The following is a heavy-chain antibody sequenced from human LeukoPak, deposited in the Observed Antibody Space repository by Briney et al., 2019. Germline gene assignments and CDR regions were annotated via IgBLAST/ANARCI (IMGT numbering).Heavy chain of an antibody. J-gene: IGHJ4*02. D-gene: IGHD2-15*01. Sequence: ETLSLTCTVSGGSISSYYWSWVRQAPGKGLEWVSAISGSGGSTYYADSVKGRFTISRDNSKNTLYLQMNSLRAEDTAVYYCAKVIFNCSGGSCHYYFDYWGQGTLVTVSS. CDR2: ISGSGGST. V-gene: IGHV3-23*01. CDR1: GGSISSYY. CDR3: AKVIFNCSGGSCHYYFDY.